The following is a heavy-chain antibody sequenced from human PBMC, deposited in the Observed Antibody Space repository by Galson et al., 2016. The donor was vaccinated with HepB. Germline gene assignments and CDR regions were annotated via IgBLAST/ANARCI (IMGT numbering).Heavy chain of an antibody. J-gene: IGHJ6*03. Sequence: LTCIVSGGSISSGGYYWSWIRQHPGKGLEWIGYIYYSGSTYYNPSLKSRVTMSVDTSKNQFSLNLTSVTAADTAVYYCAREVGQHSGYSHYYYYYMDVWGRGTTVTVSS. CDR1: GGSISSGGYY. V-gene: IGHV4-31*03. D-gene: IGHD5-12*01. CDR3: AREVGQHSGYSHYYYYYMDV. CDR2: IYYSGST.